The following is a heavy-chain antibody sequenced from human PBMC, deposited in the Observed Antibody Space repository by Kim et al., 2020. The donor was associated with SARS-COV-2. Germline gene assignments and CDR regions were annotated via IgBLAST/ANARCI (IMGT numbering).Heavy chain of an antibody. Sequence: SETLSLTCTVSGFSVNSCSYYWNWIRQPPGKGLVWIGYFYYTGSTTYNPSLNSRVTMSVYTSKNQFSLNLSSVTAAYTAFYYCARAPSSVTSPEYSLYY. V-gene: IGHV4-61*01. CDR3: ARAPSSVTSPEYSLYY. D-gene: IGHD6-6*01. CDR1: GFSVNSCSYY. J-gene: IGHJ6*01. CDR2: FYYTGST.